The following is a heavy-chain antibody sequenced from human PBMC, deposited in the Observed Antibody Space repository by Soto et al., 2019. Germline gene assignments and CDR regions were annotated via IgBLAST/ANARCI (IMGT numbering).Heavy chain of an antibody. Sequence: PGGSLRLSCAASGFTFSSYGMHWVRQAPGKGLEWVAVIWYDGSNKYYADSVKGRFTISRDNSKNTLYLQMNSLRAEDTAVYYCARDRELRWGPFDYWGQGTLVTVSS. D-gene: IGHD3-16*01. V-gene: IGHV3-33*01. J-gene: IGHJ4*02. CDR3: ARDRELRWGPFDY. CDR1: GFTFSSYG. CDR2: IWYDGSNK.